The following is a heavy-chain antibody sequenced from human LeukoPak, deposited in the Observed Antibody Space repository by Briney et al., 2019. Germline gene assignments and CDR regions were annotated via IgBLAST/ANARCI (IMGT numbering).Heavy chain of an antibody. CDR3: AREVEADY. V-gene: IGHV1-8*01. CDR1: GYAFTTYD. Sequence: SVKVSCKASGYAFTTYDINWVRQAPGQGLEWMGWVNPNRGTTGYAQSFQGRVTMTRETSISTVYMELSNLRSEDTAVYYCAREVEADYWGQGTLVTVSS. CDR2: VNPNRGTT. J-gene: IGHJ4*02.